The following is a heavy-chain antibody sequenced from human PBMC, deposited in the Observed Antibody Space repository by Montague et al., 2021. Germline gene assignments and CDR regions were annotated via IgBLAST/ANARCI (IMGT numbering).Heavy chain of an antibody. CDR1: GLNFRQYT. CDR2: ISTTSSYI. D-gene: IGHD5-18*01. CDR3: ATDRVHHGYLYFDY. J-gene: IGHJ4*02. V-gene: IGHV3-21*01. Sequence: SLRLSCAASGLNFRQYTINWVRQVPGKGLQWVSSISTTSSYIFYAKSVNGRFTISRDNAKNSVSLQMDTLGVDDTGIYYCATDRVHHGYLYFDYWGQGTLVTVSS.